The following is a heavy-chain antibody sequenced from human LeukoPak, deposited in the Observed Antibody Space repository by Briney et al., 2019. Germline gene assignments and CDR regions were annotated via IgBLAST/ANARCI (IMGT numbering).Heavy chain of an antibody. Sequence: GGSLILSCAASGFTVSSNYMSWVRQAPGKGVEWVSVIYSGGSTYYADSVKGRFNICRDNSKNTLYLQMNSLRAEDTAVYYCARDGGYYVSSGYSRAFDIWGQGTMVTVSS. J-gene: IGHJ3*02. D-gene: IGHD3-22*01. CDR2: IYSGGST. CDR1: GFTVSSNY. V-gene: IGHV3-53*01. CDR3: ARDGGYYVSSGYSRAFDI.